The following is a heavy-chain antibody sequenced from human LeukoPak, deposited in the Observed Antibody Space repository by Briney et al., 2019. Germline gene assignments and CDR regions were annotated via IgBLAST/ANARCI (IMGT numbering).Heavy chain of an antibody. CDR1: GFTFSDYS. CDR2: ISFSVNTK. Sequence: GGSLRLSCAVSGFTFSDYSMNWVRQAPGKGLEWVSYISFSVNTKYYGDSVKGRFTISRDNAKNSLYLHMDSLRAEDTAVYYCARGAYSSGWAYFDHWGQGTLVTVSS. D-gene: IGHD6-19*01. J-gene: IGHJ4*02. CDR3: ARGAYSSGWAYFDH. V-gene: IGHV3-48*04.